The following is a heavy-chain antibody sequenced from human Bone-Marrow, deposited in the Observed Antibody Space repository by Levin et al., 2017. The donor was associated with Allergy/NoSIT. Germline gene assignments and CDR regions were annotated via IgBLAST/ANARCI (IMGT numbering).Heavy chain of an antibody. J-gene: IGHJ4*02. CDR3: AKEMTRGRTVLDY. D-gene: IGHD1/OR15-1a*01. CDR2: ITVSGRT. V-gene: IGHV3-23*01. CDR1: GFSFSNYA. Sequence: GGSLRLSCAASGFSFSNYAMSWVRQAPGKGLEWVSAITVSGRTYYADSVKGRFTVSRDNSKTTLYLQMNSLRVDDTAVYYCAKEMTRGRTVLDYWGQGTLVTVSS.